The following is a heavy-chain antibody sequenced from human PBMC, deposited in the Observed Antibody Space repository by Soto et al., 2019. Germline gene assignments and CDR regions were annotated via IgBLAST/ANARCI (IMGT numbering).Heavy chain of an antibody. CDR1: GGSISSSSYY. CDR2: IYYSGST. J-gene: IGHJ4*02. D-gene: IGHD3-3*01. CDR3: ARHGDDFWSGPRLRY. V-gene: IGHV4-39*01. Sequence: PSETLSLTCTVSGGSISSSSYYWGWIRQPPGKGLEWIGSIYYSGSTYYNPSLKSRVTISVDTSKNQFSLKLSSVTAADTAVYYRARHGDDFWSGPRLRYWGQGTLVTVSS.